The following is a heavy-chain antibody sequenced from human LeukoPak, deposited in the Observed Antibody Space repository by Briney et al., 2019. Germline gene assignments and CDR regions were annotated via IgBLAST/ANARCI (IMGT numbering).Heavy chain of an antibody. CDR2: IYYSGST. CDR3: ARAPTITIFGVVIKQAWFDP. CDR1: GGSVSSGSYY. Sequence: SETLSLTCTVSGGSVSSGSYYWSWIRQPPGKGLEWIGYIYYSGSTNYNPSLKSRVTISVDTSKNQFSLKLSSVTAADTAVYYCARAPTITIFGVVIKQAWFDPWGQGPLVTVSS. J-gene: IGHJ5*02. D-gene: IGHD3-3*01. V-gene: IGHV4-61*01.